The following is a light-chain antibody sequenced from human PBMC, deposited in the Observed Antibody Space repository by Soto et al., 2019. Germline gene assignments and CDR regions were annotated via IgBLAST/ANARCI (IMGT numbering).Light chain of an antibody. CDR2: HAS. Sequence: DIQMTQSPSTLPASVGDRVTITCRASQSIDRWLAWYQQRPGKAAKLLIYHASSWETGVPSRFSGSGSGTEFTLTISSLQPDDFATYYCQHYNSYGTFGQGTKVDIK. CDR1: QSIDRW. V-gene: IGKV1-5*01. J-gene: IGKJ1*01. CDR3: QHYNSYGT.